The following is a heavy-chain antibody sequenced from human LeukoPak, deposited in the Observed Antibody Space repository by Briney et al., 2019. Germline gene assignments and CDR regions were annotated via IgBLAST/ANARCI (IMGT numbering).Heavy chain of an antibody. CDR2: INPSGGST. V-gene: IGHV1-46*01. J-gene: IGHJ6*03. CDR1: GYTFTSYY. D-gene: IGHD2-15*01. CDR3: ARVNVSRGYCSGGSCYSDDYYYMDV. Sequence: ASVKVSCKASGYTFTSYYMHWVRQAPGQGLEWMGIINPSGGSTSYAQKFQGRVTMTRDTSTSTVYMELSSLRSEDTAVYYCARVNVSRGYCSGGSCYSDDYYYMDVWGKGTTVTISS.